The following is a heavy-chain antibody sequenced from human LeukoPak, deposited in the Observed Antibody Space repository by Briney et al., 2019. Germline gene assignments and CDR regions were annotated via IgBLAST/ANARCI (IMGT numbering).Heavy chain of an antibody. CDR2: ISGSGGST. V-gene: IGHV3-23*01. CDR1: GFTFSSLA. J-gene: IGHJ4*02. D-gene: IGHD4-17*01. Sequence: GGSLRLSCAASGFTFSSLAMSWVRQAPGKGLEWVSTISGSGGSTNYADSVKGRFTFTRDNSKNTVYLQMNSLRAEDTAVYYCTKDLPDYGDYIEGYWGQGTLVTVSS. CDR3: TKDLPDYGDYIEGY.